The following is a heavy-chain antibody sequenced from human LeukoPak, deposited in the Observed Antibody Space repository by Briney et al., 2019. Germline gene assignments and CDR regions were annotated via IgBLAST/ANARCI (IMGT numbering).Heavy chain of an antibody. Sequence: GGSLRLSCAASGFTFNTYAMHWVRQAPGKGLEWVSGISGSGDSTYNADSVKGRFTISRDNSKNTLYLQMNSLRVEDTAVFYCAKNVWGSYSLDDWGQGTLVTVSS. V-gene: IGHV3-23*01. CDR2: ISGSGDST. CDR3: AKNVWGSYSLDD. D-gene: IGHD3-16*01. CDR1: GFTFNTYA. J-gene: IGHJ4*02.